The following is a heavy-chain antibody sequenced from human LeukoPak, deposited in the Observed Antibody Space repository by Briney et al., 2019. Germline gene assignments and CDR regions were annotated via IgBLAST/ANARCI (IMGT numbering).Heavy chain of an antibody. J-gene: IGHJ4*02. Sequence: HPGRSLRLSCAASGFTFDDYAMHWVRQAPGKGLEWVSGISWNSGSIGYADSVKGRFTISRDNAKNSLYLQMNSLRAEDTALYYCAKDQTTVTTWPIVWGQGTLVTVSS. CDR2: ISWNSGSI. CDR1: GFTFDDYA. CDR3: AKDQTTVTTWPIV. V-gene: IGHV3-9*01. D-gene: IGHD4-17*01.